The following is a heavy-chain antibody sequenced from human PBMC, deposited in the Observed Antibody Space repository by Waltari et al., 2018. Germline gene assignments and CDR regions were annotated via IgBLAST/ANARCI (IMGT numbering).Heavy chain of an antibody. J-gene: IGHJ6*02. CDR2: IIPIFGTA. CDR1: GYTLTELS. V-gene: IGHV1-69*13. CDR3: ARVDPFSLGEPTMDV. D-gene: IGHD1-26*01. Sequence: QVQLVQSGAEVKKPGASVKVSCKVSGYTLTELSMHWVRQAPGKGLEWMGGIIPIFGTANYAQKFQGRVTITADESTSTAYMELSSLRSEDTAVYYCARVDPFSLGEPTMDVWGQGTTVTVSS.